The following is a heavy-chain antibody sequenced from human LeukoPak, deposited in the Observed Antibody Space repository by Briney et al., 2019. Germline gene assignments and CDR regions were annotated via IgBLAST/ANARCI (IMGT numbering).Heavy chain of an antibody. CDR3: ARQGGGVLYYYYMDV. J-gene: IGHJ6*03. V-gene: IGHV4-39*07. CDR1: GGSISSSSYY. CDR2: IYYSGST. D-gene: IGHD3-3*01. Sequence: PSETLSLTCTVSGGSISSSSYYWGWIRQPPGKGLEWIGSIYYSGSTYYNPSLKSRVTISVDTSKNQFSLKLSSVTAADTAVYYCARQGGGVLYYYYMDVWGKGTTVTVSS.